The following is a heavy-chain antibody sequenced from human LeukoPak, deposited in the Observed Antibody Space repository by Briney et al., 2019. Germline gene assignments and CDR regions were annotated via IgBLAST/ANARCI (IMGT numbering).Heavy chain of an antibody. V-gene: IGHV5-51*01. CDR1: EYSFATYW. CDR3: ASEYCSGGNCYFDY. J-gene: IGHJ4*02. D-gene: IGHD2-15*01. CDR2: IFPGDSDT. Sequence: GESLKISCKGSEYSFATYWSGWVRQMPGQGLEGRGIIFPGDSDTRYSPSFQGQVTISADKSISTAYLQWSSLKASDTAIYYCASEYCSGGNCYFDYWGQGTLVTVSS.